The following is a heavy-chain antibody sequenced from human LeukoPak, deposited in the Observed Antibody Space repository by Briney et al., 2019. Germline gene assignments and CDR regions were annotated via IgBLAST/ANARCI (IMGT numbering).Heavy chain of an antibody. CDR3: AKDPALQVAAAGTVDY. V-gene: IGHV3-43*02. CDR2: ISGDGGSA. D-gene: IGHD6-13*01. CDR1: GFTFDDYA. Sequence: GGSLRLSCAASGFTFDDYAMHWVRQAPGKGLEWVSLISGDGGSAYYADSVKGRFTISRDNSKNSLYLQMNSLRTEDTALYYCAKDPALQVAAAGTVDYWGQGTLVTVSS. J-gene: IGHJ4*02.